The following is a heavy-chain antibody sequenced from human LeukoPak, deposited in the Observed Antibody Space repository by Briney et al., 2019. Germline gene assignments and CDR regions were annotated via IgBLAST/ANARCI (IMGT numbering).Heavy chain of an antibody. V-gene: IGHV3-66*02. CDR3: ARASTIFGVVIPFDY. Sequence: GGSLRLSCAASGFTVSSNYMSWVRQAPGKGLEGVSVIYSGGSTYYADSVKGRFTISRDNSKNTLYLQMNSLRAEDTAVYYCARASTIFGVVIPFDYWGQGTPVTVSS. CDR2: IYSGGST. CDR1: GFTVSSNY. D-gene: IGHD3-3*01. J-gene: IGHJ4*02.